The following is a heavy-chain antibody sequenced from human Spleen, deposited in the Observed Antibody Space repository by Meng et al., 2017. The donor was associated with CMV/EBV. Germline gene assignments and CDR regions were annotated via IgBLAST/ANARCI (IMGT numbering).Heavy chain of an antibody. Sequence: SETLSLTCTVSGGSVSSGSYYWSWIRQPPGKGLEWIGYIYYSGSTNYNPSLKSRVTISVDTSKNQFSLKLSSVTAADTAVYYCARDGYDFWSGGSYGMDVWGQGTTVTVSS. D-gene: IGHD3-3*01. V-gene: IGHV4-61*01. J-gene: IGHJ6*02. CDR2: IYYSGST. CDR1: GGSVSSGSYY. CDR3: ARDGYDFWSGGSYGMDV.